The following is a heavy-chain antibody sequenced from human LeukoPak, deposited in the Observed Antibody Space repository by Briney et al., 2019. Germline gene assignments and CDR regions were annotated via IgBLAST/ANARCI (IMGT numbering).Heavy chain of an antibody. V-gene: IGHV1-2*04. Sequence: ASVKVSCKASGYTFTGYYMHWVRQAPGQGLEWMGWINPNSGGTNYAQKFQGWVTMTRDTSISTAYMELSRLRSDDTAVYYCARELRPYSSGWYFEFDYRGQGTLVTVSS. CDR2: INPNSGGT. CDR1: GYTFTGYY. J-gene: IGHJ4*02. CDR3: ARELRPYSSGWYFEFDY. D-gene: IGHD6-19*01.